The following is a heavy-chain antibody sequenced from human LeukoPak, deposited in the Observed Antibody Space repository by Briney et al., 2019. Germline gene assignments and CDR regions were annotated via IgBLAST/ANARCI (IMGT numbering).Heavy chain of an antibody. D-gene: IGHD3-10*01. V-gene: IGHV1-8*01. CDR1: GYTFTSYD. CDR2: MNPNSGNT. CDR3: ARSRITKVRGVKGMDV. J-gene: IGHJ6*03. Sequence: ASVKVSCKASGYTFTSYDINWVRQATGQGLEWMGWMNPNSGNTGYAQKFQGRVTMTRNTSISTAYMELSSLRSEDTAVYYCARSRITKVRGVKGMDVWGKGTTVTVSS.